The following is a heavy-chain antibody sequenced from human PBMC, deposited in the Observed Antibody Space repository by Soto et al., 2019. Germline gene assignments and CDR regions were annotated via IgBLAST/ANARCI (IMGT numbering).Heavy chain of an antibody. CDR3: ARVPDY. J-gene: IGHJ4*02. V-gene: IGHV4-30-2*01. CDR1: GGSISSGGYS. Sequence: QLQLQESGSGLVKPSQTLSLTCAVSGGSISSGGYSWGWIRQPPGKGLEWIGYIYHSGSTYYNPSLRSRATISVDSSKNQFSRKLSPVTAADTAVSYCARVPDYWGQGTLVTVSS. CDR2: IYHSGST.